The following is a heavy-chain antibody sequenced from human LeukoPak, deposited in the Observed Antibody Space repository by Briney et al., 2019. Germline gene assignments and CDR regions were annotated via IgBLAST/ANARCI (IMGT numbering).Heavy chain of an antibody. CDR3: AKGQTYYYDSSGSPLGY. D-gene: IGHD3-22*01. Sequence: GGSLRLSCAASGFTFSSYAMSWVRRAPGKGLEWVSAISGSGGSTYYADSVKGRFTISRDNSKNTLYLQMNSLRAEDTAVYYCAKGQTYYYDSSGSPLGYWGQGTLVTVSS. CDR2: ISGSGGST. CDR1: GFTFSSYA. V-gene: IGHV3-23*01. J-gene: IGHJ4*02.